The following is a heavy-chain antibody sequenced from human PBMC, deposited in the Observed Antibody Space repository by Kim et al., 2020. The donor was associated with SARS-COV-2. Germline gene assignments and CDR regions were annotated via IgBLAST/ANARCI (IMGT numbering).Heavy chain of an antibody. CDR3: ARHVDVLRYFDWLLYRGSFDY. D-gene: IGHD3-9*01. Sequence: SETLSLTCTVSGGSISSSSYYWGWSRQPPGKGLEWIGSIYYSGSTYYNPSLKSRVTISVDTSKNQFSLKLSSVTAADTAVYYCARHVDVLRYFDWLLYRGSFDYWGQGTLVTVSS. J-gene: IGHJ4*02. CDR2: IYYSGST. V-gene: IGHV4-39*01. CDR1: GGSISSSSYY.